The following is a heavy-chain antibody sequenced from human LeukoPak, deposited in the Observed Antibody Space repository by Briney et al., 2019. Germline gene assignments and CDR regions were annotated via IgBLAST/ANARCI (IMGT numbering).Heavy chain of an antibody. CDR1: GYSISSGYY. D-gene: IGHD7-27*01. CDR2: IYHSGST. J-gene: IGHJ6*03. Sequence: SETLSLTCTVSGYSISSGYYWGWIRQPPGKGLEWIGSIYHSGSTYYNPSLKSRVTISVDTSKNQFSLKLSSVTAADTAVYYCARVVTGKNYYYYYMDVWGKGTTVTVSS. V-gene: IGHV4-38-2*02. CDR3: ARVVTGKNYYYYYMDV.